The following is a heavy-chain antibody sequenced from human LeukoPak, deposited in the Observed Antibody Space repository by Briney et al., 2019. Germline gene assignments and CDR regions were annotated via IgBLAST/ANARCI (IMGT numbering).Heavy chain of an antibody. V-gene: IGHV1-2*02. Sequence: ASVKVSCKASGYTFTDYYMHWVRQAPGQGLEWMGWINPNSGGTNYAQKFQGRVTMTRDTSISTAYMELSRLTSDDTAVYYCAKGVAGPYYYYYMDVWGRGTTVTVSS. J-gene: IGHJ6*03. CDR3: AKGVAGPYYYYYMDV. D-gene: IGHD6-19*01. CDR2: INPNSGGT. CDR1: GYTFTDYY.